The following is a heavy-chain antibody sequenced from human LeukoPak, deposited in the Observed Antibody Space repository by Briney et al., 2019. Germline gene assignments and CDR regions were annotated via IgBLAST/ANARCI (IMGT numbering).Heavy chain of an antibody. Sequence: PVASVNVSCKASGYTLTDYYMHWVRQAPGQGLEWMGRINPNSGGTNYAQKFQGRVTMTRDTSISKVYMELSRLRSDDTAVYYCARVGYYGSSGYYEYWGQGTLVTVSS. CDR2: INPNSGGT. CDR1: GYTLTDYY. J-gene: IGHJ4*02. CDR3: ARVGYYGSSGYYEY. V-gene: IGHV1-2*06. D-gene: IGHD3-22*01.